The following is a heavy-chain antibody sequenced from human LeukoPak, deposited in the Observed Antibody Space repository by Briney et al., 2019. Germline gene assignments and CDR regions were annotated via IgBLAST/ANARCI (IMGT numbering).Heavy chain of an antibody. CDR2: ISSSGSTI. D-gene: IGHD3-9*01. CDR1: GFTFSSYK. J-gene: IGHJ4*02. Sequence: PGGSLRLSCAASGFTFSSYKMNWVRQAPGKGLEWVSYISSSGSTIYYADSVKGRFTISRDNAKNSLYLQMNSLRAEDTAVYYCARDPRGYYDILTGSSHPDYWGQGTLVTVSS. CDR3: ARDPRGYYDILTGSSHPDY. V-gene: IGHV3-48*03.